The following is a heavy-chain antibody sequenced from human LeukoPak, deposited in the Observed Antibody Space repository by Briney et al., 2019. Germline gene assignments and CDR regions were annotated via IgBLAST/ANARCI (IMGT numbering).Heavy chain of an antibody. CDR1: GGSISSSSYY. D-gene: IGHD3-10*01. CDR3: ASTGPLLNMIDY. CDR2: IYHSGST. V-gene: IGHV4-39*07. J-gene: IGHJ4*02. Sequence: SETLSLTCTVSGGSISSSSYYWGWIRQPPGKGLEWIGSIYHSGSTYYNPSLKSRVTISVDTSKNQFSLKLSSVTAADTAVYYCASTGPLLNMIDYWGQGTLVTVSS.